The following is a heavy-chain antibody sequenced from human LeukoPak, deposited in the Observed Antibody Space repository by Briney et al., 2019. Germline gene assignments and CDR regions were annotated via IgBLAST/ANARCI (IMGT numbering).Heavy chain of an antibody. V-gene: IGHV4-38-2*02. J-gene: IGHJ3*01. CDR3: ARDTSKYYDFWSGL. Sequence: SETLSLTCTVSGYSISSGYSWGWIRQSPGKGLEWIGSIHYSGNTYYNPSLKSRVTIPVDRSKNQFSLKLSSVTAADTAVYYCARDTSKYYDFWSGLWGQGTMVTVSS. CDR2: IHYSGNT. CDR1: GYSISSGYS. D-gene: IGHD3-3*01.